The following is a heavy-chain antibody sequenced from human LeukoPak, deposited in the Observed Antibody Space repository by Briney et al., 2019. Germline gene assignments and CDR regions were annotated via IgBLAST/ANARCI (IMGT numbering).Heavy chain of an antibody. CDR3: ARDQLGGSCGSTRCYTSFNS. CDR1: GFTVRSNY. J-gene: IGHJ5*02. Sequence: GGSLRLSCAASGFTVRSNYMSWVRQAPGKGLEWVSIIYSGGRTYDADSVKRRFTMYRDNSKDTLYLQMNSLRAEDTTVYYCARDQLGGSCGSTRCYTSFNSWGQGTVVTVSS. CDR2: IYSGGRT. D-gene: IGHD2-2*02. V-gene: IGHV3-53*01.